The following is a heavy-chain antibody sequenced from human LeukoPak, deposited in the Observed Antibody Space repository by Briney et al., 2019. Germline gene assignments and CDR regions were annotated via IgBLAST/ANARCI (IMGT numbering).Heavy chain of an antibody. V-gene: IGHV3-30*18. J-gene: IGHJ4*02. CDR2: ISYDGSNK. CDR3: AKRDFDDYFDS. CDR1: GFTFSSYG. Sequence: GGSLRLSCAASGFTFSSYGMHWVRQAPGKGLEWVAVISYDGSNKYYADSVKGRFTISRDNSKNTLYLQMNSLRAEDTAVYYCAKRDFDDYFDSWGQGTLVSVSS. D-gene: IGHD3-9*01.